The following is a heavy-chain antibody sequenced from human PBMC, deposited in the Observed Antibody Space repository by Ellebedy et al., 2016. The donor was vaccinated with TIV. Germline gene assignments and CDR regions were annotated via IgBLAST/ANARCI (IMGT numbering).Heavy chain of an antibody. CDR3: AKDPLYNWNDLDY. D-gene: IGHD1-20*01. J-gene: IGHJ4*02. Sequence: GESLKISXAASGFTFSSYWMSWVRQAPGKGLEWVANIKQDGSEKYYVDSVKGRFTISRDNSKNTLYLQMNSLRAEDTAVYYCAKDPLYNWNDLDYWGQGTLVTVSS. CDR1: GFTFSSYW. V-gene: IGHV3-7*03. CDR2: IKQDGSEK.